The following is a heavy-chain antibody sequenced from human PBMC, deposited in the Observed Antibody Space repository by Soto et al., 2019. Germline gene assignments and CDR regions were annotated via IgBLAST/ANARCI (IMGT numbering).Heavy chain of an antibody. CDR2: ISYDGSNK. CDR1: GFTFSSYG. Sequence: PGGSLRLSCAASGFTFSSYGMHWVRQAPGKGLEWVAVISYDGSNKYYADSVKGRFTISRDNPKNTLYLQMNSLRAEDTAVYYCAKDPSWQGGGYYYYGMDVWGQGTTVTVSS. J-gene: IGHJ6*02. V-gene: IGHV3-30*18. CDR3: AKDPSWQGGGYYYYGMDV. D-gene: IGHD1-26*01.